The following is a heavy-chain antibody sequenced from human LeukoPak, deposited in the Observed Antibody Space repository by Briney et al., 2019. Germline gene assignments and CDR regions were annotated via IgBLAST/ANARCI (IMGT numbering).Heavy chain of an antibody. CDR1: GGSFSGYY. CDR2: INHSGST. V-gene: IGHV4-34*01. D-gene: IGHD3-22*01. Sequence: SETLSLTSAVYGGSFSGYYWSWIRQPPGKGLEWIGEINHSGSTNYNPSLKSRVTISVDTSKNQFSLKLSSVTAADTAVYYCARDMIVLPFDYWGQGTLVTVSS. CDR3: ARDMIVLPFDY. J-gene: IGHJ4*02.